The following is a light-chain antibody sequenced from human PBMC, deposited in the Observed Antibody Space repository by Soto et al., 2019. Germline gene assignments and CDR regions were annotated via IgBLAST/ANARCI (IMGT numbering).Light chain of an antibody. CDR1: QSVSSS. J-gene: IGKJ1*01. V-gene: IGKV3-15*01. CDR2: GAS. CDR3: QQHNDCPPT. Sequence: TRSPAPVSVSPGERATLSCMTTQSVSSSFARYQQKPGHAPRRLIYGASTSATGIPPRFSGSGSWTEFTITISSLQSEDFAVYYCQQHNDCPPTFGQGTKVDIK.